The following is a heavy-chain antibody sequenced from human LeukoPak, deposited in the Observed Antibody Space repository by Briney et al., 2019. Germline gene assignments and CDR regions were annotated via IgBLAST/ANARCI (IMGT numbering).Heavy chain of an antibody. CDR1: GGSISSYY. CDR2: IYTSGST. CDR3: AREGNYYYYYMDV. J-gene: IGHJ6*03. V-gene: IGHV4-4*07. Sequence: SQTLSLTCTVSGGSISSYYWSWIRQPAGKGLEWIGRIYTSGSTDYNPSLKSRVTMSVDTSKNQFSLKLSSVTAADTAVYYCAREGNYYYYYMDVWGKGTTVTVSS.